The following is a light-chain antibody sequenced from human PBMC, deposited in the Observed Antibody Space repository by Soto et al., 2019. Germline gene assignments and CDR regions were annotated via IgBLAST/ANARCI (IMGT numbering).Light chain of an antibody. CDR3: SSYTTSSTLV. Sequence: QSVLTQPASVSGSPGQSITISCTGTSRDVGGYNYVSWYLQHPGKAPKLMIYDVSNRPSGVSNRFSGSKSGNTASLTISGLQAEDEADYYCSSYTTSSTLVFGGGTKVTVL. V-gene: IGLV2-14*01. CDR1: SRDVGGYNY. CDR2: DVS. J-gene: IGLJ2*01.